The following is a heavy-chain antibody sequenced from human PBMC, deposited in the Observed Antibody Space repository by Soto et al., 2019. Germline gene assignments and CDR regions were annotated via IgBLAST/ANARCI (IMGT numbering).Heavy chain of an antibody. CDR1: DGSISSSSYY. V-gene: IGHV4-39*01. CDR3: ARLSSGGSRVPAAIDY. D-gene: IGHD2-2*01. Sequence: SETLSLTCTVSDGSISSSSYYWGWIRQPPGKGLEWIGSIYYSGSTYYNPSLKSRVTISVDTSKNQFSLKLSSVTAADTAVYYCARLSSGGSRVPAAIDYWGQGTLVTVSS. J-gene: IGHJ4*02. CDR2: IYYSGST.